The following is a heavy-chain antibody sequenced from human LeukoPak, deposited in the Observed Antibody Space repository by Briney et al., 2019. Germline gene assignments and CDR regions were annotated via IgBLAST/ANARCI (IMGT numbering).Heavy chain of an antibody. Sequence: SETLSLTCTVSGGSISSGGYYWSWIRQPPGKSLEWIGYIYHSGSTYYNPSLKSLVTISVDRSKNQFSLKLSSVTAADTAVYYCARGPRGGLQFSFDYWGQGTLVTVSS. V-gene: IGHV4-30-2*01. J-gene: IGHJ4*02. CDR1: GGSISSGGYY. CDR3: ARGPRGGLQFSFDY. CDR2: IYHSGST. D-gene: IGHD5-24*01.